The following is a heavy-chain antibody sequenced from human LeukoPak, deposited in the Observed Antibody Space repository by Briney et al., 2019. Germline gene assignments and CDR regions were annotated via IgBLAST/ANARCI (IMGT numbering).Heavy chain of an antibody. D-gene: IGHD1-1*01. V-gene: IGHV3-21*01. J-gene: IGHJ4*02. CDR1: GFSFRSYS. CDR2: ITGSSSYI. CDR3: ARDRLEGGETFDS. Sequence: GGSLRLSCAASGFSFRSYSMDWVRKAPGKGLDWVSSITGSSSYISYADSVKGRFTISRDNAENSLFLQMNSLRPEDTAVYFCARDRLEGGETFDSWGQGTLVTASS.